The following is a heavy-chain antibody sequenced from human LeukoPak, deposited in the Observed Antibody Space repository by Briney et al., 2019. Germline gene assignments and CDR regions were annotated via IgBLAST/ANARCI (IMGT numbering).Heavy chain of an antibody. CDR3: ASTAIRIQSLRY. CDR1: GYTFTGYY. CDR2: INPNSGGT. J-gene: IGHJ4*02. D-gene: IGHD2-21*02. Sequence: ASVKVSCKASGYTFTGYYMHWVRQAPGQGLEWMGWINPNSGGTNYAQKFQGRVTTTRDTSISTAYMELSRLRSDDTAVYYCASTAIRIQSLRYWGRGTLVTVSS. V-gene: IGHV1-2*02.